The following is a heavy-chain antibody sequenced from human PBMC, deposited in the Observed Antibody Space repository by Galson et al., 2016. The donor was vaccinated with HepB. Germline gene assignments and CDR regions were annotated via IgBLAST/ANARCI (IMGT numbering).Heavy chain of an antibody. CDR1: GFTFSSYA. V-gene: IGHV3-23*01. D-gene: IGHD3-10*01. CDR3: AKRGVIIVEGAPTPFDP. J-gene: IGHJ5*02. Sequence: SLRLSCAASGFTFSSYAMNWVRQAPGKGLEWVSTISGTGDSTYYADSVKGRFTISRDNSKNTLFLQLTSLRAEDSALYYCAKRGVIIVEGAPTPFDPWGQGTLVTVSS. CDR2: ISGTGDST.